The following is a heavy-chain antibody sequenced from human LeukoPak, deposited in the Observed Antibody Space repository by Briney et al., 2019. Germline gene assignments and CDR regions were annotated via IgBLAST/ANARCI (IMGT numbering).Heavy chain of an antibody. D-gene: IGHD4-17*01. Sequence: ASVKVSCKTSGYTFSNYGISWVRQAPGQGLEWMGWISAHSGNTNYAQKFQGRVTMTTDTSTTTVYMDLRRLRSDDTAVYYCARDAAHSGHYSGSFYWGQGTLVTVSS. J-gene: IGHJ4*02. CDR3: ARDAAHSGHYSGSFY. CDR1: GYTFSNYG. V-gene: IGHV1-18*01. CDR2: ISAHSGNT.